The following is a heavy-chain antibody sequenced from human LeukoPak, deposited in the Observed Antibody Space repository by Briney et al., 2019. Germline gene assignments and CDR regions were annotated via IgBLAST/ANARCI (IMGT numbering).Heavy chain of an antibody. V-gene: IGHV4-34*01. CDR3: ARVRVLWFGELLHYFDY. CDR2: INHSGST. CDR1: GGSFSGYY. D-gene: IGHD3-10*01. J-gene: IGHJ4*02. Sequence: SETLSLTCAVYGGSFSGYYWSWIRQPPGKGLEWIGEINHSGSTNYNPPLKSRVTISVDTSKNQFSLKLSSVTAADTAVYYCARVRVLWFGELLHYFDYWGQGTLVTVSS.